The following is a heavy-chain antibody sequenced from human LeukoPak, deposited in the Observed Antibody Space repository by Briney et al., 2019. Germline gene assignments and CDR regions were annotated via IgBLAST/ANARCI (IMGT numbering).Heavy chain of an antibody. D-gene: IGHD3-10*01. J-gene: IGHJ4*02. CDR3: ARDYIWFGDPISYVLDY. Sequence: GASVKVSCKASGGTFSSYAISWVRQAPGQGLEWMGGIIPIFGTANYAQKFQGRVTITADKSTSTAYMELSSLRSEDTAVYYCARDYIWFGDPISYVLDYWGQGTLVTVSS. CDR1: GGTFSSYA. V-gene: IGHV1-69*06. CDR2: IIPIFGTA.